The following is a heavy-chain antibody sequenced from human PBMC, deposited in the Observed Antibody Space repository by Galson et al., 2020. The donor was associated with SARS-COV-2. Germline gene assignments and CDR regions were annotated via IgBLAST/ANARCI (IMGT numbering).Heavy chain of an antibody. V-gene: IGHV3-23*01. CDR3: AKDYIGFGETYYYDGMDV. D-gene: IGHD3-10*01. Sequence: GGSLRLSCAASGFTFSSYAMSWVRQAPGKGPEWVSAISDSGGSTYYADSVKGRFTISRDNSKNTLYLQMNSLRAEDTAVYYCAKDYIGFGETYYYDGMDVWGQGTTVTVSS. CDR2: ISDSGGST. CDR1: GFTFSSYA. J-gene: IGHJ6*02.